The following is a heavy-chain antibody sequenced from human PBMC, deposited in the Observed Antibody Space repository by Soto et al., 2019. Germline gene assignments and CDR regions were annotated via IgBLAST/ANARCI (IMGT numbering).Heavy chain of an antibody. Sequence: GGSLRLSCAASGFTFSDYYMSWIPQAPGKGLEWVSYISSIGSTIYYADSVKGRFTISRDNAKNSLYLQMNSLRAEDTAVYYCARDMSSSSGLGGGDYYYYMDVWGKGTTVTVSS. CDR2: ISSIGSTI. J-gene: IGHJ6*03. CDR3: ARDMSSSSGLGGGDYYYYMDV. D-gene: IGHD6-6*01. CDR1: GFTFSDYY. V-gene: IGHV3-11*01.